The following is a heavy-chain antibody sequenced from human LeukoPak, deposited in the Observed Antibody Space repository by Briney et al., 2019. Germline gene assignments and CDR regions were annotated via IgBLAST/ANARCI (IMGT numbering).Heavy chain of an antibody. CDR1: GGSFSGYY. Sequence: SETLSLTCAVYGGSFSGYYWSWIRQPPGKGLEWIGEINHSGSTNHNPSLKSRVTISVDTSKNQFSLKLSSVTAADTAMYYSARGLNCSTTSCYQVKWFDPWGQGTLVTVSS. CDR3: ARGLNCSTTSCYQVKWFDP. CDR2: INHSGST. D-gene: IGHD2-2*01. J-gene: IGHJ5*02. V-gene: IGHV4-34*01.